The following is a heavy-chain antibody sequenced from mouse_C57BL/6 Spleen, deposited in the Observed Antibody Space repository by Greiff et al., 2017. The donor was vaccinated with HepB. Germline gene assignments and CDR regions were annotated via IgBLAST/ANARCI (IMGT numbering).Heavy chain of an antibody. Sequence: QVQLQQSGAELARPGASVKLSCKASGYTFTSYGISWVKQRTGQGLEWIGEIYPRSGNTYYNEKFKGKATLTADKSSSTAYMELRSLTSEDSAVYFCARSGGSREYYAMDYWGQGTSVTVSS. J-gene: IGHJ4*01. CDR2: IYPRSGNT. CDR1: GYTFTSYG. V-gene: IGHV1-81*01. CDR3: ARSGGSREYYAMDY. D-gene: IGHD1-1*01.